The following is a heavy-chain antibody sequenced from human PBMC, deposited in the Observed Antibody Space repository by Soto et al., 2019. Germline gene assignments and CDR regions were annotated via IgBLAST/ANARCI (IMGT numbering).Heavy chain of an antibody. Sequence: LETLSLTCTVSGVSSSSYYLSWIRQPPGKGLEWIGYIYYSGSTNYNPSLKSRVTISVDTSKNQFSLKLSSVTAADTAVYYCARDRSSGWTDYWGQGTLVTVSS. CDR1: GVSSSSYY. CDR3: ARDRSSGWTDY. J-gene: IGHJ4*02. D-gene: IGHD6-19*01. V-gene: IGHV4-59*01. CDR2: IYYSGST.